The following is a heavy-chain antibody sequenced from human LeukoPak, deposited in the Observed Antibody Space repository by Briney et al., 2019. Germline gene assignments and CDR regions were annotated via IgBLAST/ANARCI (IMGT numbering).Heavy chain of an antibody. CDR3: ARSVPTWISGRGYYYYYYMDV. CDR2: INPNSGGT. CDR1: GYTFTGYY. V-gene: IGHV1-2*02. D-gene: IGHD5-12*01. Sequence: ASVKVSCKASGYTFTGYYMHWVRQAPGQGLEWMGWINPNSGGTNYAQKLQGRVTMTTDTSTSTAYMELRSLRSDDTAVYYCARSVPTWISGRGYYYYYYMDVWGKGTTVTISS. J-gene: IGHJ6*03.